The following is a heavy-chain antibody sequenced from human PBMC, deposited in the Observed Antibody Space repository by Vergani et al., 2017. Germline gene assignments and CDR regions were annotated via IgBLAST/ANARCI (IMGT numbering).Heavy chain of an antibody. CDR1: GGSFSGYY. D-gene: IGHD3-3*01. V-gene: IGHV4-34*01. Sequence: QVQLQQWGAGLLKPSETLSLTCAVYGGSFSGYYWSWIRQPPGKGLEWIGEINHSGSTNYNPSLKSRVTISGDTSKNQFSLKLSSVTAADTAVYYCARAAYYDFWSGYQLPPRHWYFDLWGRGTLVTVSS. J-gene: IGHJ2*01. CDR2: INHSGST. CDR3: ARAAYYDFWSGYQLPPRHWYFDL.